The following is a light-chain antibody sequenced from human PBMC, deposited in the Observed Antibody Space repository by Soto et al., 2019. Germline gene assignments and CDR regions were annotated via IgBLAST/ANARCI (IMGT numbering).Light chain of an antibody. V-gene: IGLV2-14*01. Sequence: QSALTQPASVSGSPGQSSTISCTGTSSDVGGYNYVSWYQQHPGKAPKLMIYEVSNRPSGVSNRFSGSKSGNTASLTISGLQAEDEADYYCRSYTSSSTLEVFGTGTKLTVL. CDR2: EVS. J-gene: IGLJ1*01. CDR3: RSYTSSSTLEV. CDR1: SSDVGGYNY.